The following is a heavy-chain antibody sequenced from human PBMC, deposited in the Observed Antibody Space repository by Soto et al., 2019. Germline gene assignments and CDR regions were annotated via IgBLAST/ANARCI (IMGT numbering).Heavy chain of an antibody. CDR2: VSPIFGTT. J-gene: IGHJ2*01. V-gene: IGHV1-69*01. Sequence: QVQLVQSGAEVKKPGSSVKVSCKASGGTFSSPTISWVRQAPGQGLEWMGGVSPIFGTTYYAQKFQGRLTITADASSGTAYMELSSMKSDDTAVYYCAGGGSAGGWYFDVWGSGTLVTVSS. CDR3: AGGGSAGGWYFDV. D-gene: IGHD1-26*01. CDR1: GGTFSSPT.